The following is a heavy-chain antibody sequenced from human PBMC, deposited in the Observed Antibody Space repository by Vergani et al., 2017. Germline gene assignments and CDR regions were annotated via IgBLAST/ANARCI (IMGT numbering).Heavy chain of an antibody. D-gene: IGHD4-17*01. Sequence: QVQLVQSGAEVKKPGSSVKLSCKASGGTFSSYAISWVRQAPGQGLEWMGGIIPIFGTANYAQKFQGRVTITADKSTSTAYMELSSLRSEDTAVYYCASGTTVSPLGHVFALDIWGQGTMVTVSS. J-gene: IGHJ3*02. V-gene: IGHV1-69*06. CDR3: ASGTTVSPLGHVFALDI. CDR1: GGTFSSYA. CDR2: IIPIFGTA.